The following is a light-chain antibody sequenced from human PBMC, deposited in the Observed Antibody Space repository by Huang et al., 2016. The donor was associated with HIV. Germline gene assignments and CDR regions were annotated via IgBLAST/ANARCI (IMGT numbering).Light chain of an antibody. V-gene: IGKV3-15*01. Sequence: EIVMTQSTATLSVSPGQRVTLSCRANRSVSTNLAWYQQRHGQAPRLLIYGSSTRAPGIPARFSGSGSGTEFSLTISSLQSEDFARYYCHQYNNWLLSFGGGTRV. J-gene: IGKJ4*01. CDR1: RSVSTN. CDR3: HQYNNWLLS. CDR2: GSS.